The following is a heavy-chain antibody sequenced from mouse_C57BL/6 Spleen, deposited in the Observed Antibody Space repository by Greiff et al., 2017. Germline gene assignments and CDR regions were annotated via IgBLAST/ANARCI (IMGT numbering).Heavy chain of an antibody. CDR2: IDPNSGGT. CDR1: GYTFPSYW. CDR3: ARAGWLLRPGFDD. Sequence: QVQLQQPGAELVKPGASVKLSCKASGYTFPSYWMHWVKQRPGRGLEWIGRIDPNSGGTKYNEKFKSKATLTVDKPSSTAYMQLSSLTSEDYAVYDCARAGWLLRPGFDDWGQGTTLTVAS. J-gene: IGHJ2*01. D-gene: IGHD2-3*01. V-gene: IGHV1-72*01.